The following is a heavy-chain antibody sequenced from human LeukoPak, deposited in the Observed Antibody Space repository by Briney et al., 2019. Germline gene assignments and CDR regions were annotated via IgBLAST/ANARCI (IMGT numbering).Heavy chain of an antibody. D-gene: IGHD3-10*01. Sequence: GASVKVSCKASGYTFTSYDINWVRQATGQGLEWMGWMNPNSGNTGYAQKFQGRVTITRNTSISTAYMELSSLRSEDTAVYYCARDAYYYGSGDNYMDVWGKGTTVTISS. CDR3: ARDAYYYGSGDNYMDV. CDR2: MNPNSGNT. V-gene: IGHV1-8*03. CDR1: GYTFTSYD. J-gene: IGHJ6*03.